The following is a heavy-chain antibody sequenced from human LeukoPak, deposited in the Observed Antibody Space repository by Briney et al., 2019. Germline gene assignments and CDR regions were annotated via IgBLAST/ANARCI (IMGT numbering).Heavy chain of an antibody. CDR2: IYHSGSN. D-gene: IGHD6-13*01. Sequence: PSETLSLTCAVSGYSISSGYYWGWVRPPPGKGLEWSGSIYHSGSNYYNPSLKSRVTMPVDTSKNQFSLKLTSVTAADTAVYYCARVREATIAAFFDYWGQGILVTVSS. V-gene: IGHV4-38-2*01. J-gene: IGHJ4*02. CDR3: ARVREATIAAFFDY. CDR1: GYSISSGYY.